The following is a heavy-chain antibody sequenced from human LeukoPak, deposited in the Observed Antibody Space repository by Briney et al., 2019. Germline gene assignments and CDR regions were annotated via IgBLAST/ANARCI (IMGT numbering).Heavy chain of an antibody. J-gene: IGHJ3*02. CDR3: ARGSSWPDAFDI. CDR2: INSDGSST. D-gene: IGHD6-13*01. Sequence: GGSLRLSCAASGFTFSSYWMRWVRQAPGKGLVWVSRINSDGSSTSYADSVKGRFTISRDNAKNTLYLQMNSLRAEDTAVYYCARGSSWPDAFDIWGQGTMVTVSS. CDR1: GFTFSSYW. V-gene: IGHV3-74*01.